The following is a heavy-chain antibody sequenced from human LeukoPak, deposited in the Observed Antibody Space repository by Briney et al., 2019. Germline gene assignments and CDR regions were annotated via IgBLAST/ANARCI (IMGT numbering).Heavy chain of an antibody. CDR2: IYNSGSN. Sequence: SETLSLTCTVSGGSISSHYWRWIRQPPGKGLEWIGYIYNSGSNKYNPSLKRRVTISLDTSKNQFSLHLTSVTAADTAVYFCARDDYGVFDAFDVWGQGTVVTVSS. D-gene: IGHD3-16*01. CDR3: ARDDYGVFDAFDV. J-gene: IGHJ3*01. CDR1: GGSISSHY. V-gene: IGHV4-59*08.